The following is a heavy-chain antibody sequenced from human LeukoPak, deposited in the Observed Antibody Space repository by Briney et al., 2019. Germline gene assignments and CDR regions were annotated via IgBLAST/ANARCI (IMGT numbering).Heavy chain of an antibody. CDR3: AKDLYYYDSSGYGDAFDI. D-gene: IGHD3-22*01. CDR2: ISGSGGST. V-gene: IGHV3-23*01. J-gene: IGHJ3*02. Sequence: GGSLRLSCAASGFTFSSYAMSWVRQAPGKGLEWVSAISGSGGSTYYADSVKGRFTISRDNSKNTLYLQMNSLRAEDTAAYYCAKDLYYYDSSGYGDAFDIWGQGTMVTVSS. CDR1: GFTFSSYA.